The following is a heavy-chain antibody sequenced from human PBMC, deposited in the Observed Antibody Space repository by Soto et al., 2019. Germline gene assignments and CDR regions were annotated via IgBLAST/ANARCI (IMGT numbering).Heavy chain of an antibody. Sequence: SQTLSVTLYVSGRSISYNSYYWGWIRQPPGKGLEWVGGIFYTGTTYYSPSLKDRVTISVDTSKNSFSLNLTSVTAADTAVYFCARLVVVSPVANAWRQGAQVTVSS. CDR1: GRSISYNSYY. J-gene: IGHJ5*02. D-gene: IGHD2-21*01. CDR3: ARLVVVSPVANA. CDR2: IFYTGTT. V-gene: IGHV4-39*02.